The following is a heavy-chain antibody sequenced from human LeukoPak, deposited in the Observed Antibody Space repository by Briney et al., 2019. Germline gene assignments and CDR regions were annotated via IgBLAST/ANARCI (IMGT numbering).Heavy chain of an antibody. CDR3: TKERYCASTTCPGAFDL. CDR1: GITLTYDW. J-gene: IGHJ3*01. D-gene: IGHD2-2*01. CDR2: VKSKTYGETT. V-gene: IGHV3-15*01. Sequence: GGSLRLSCAASGITLTYDWMSWVRQAPGKGLEWVGRVKSKTYGETTDYAAPVKGRFTVSRDDSKNMVALQMNSLKTEDTALYYCTKERYCASTTCPGAFDLWGQGTMVTVSS.